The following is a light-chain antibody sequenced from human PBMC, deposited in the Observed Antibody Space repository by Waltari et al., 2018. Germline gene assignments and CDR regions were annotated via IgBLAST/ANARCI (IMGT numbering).Light chain of an antibody. V-gene: IGLV1-44*01. CDR1: GSNIGANT. Sequence: QSVLTQPPSASGTPGQRVPIHCSGSGSNIGANTLNWYQPLPGTAPKLLIYRHDERPSGVPDRFSGSKSGTSASLAISGLQSEDEADYYCTTWDASLNGVLFGAGTKLTVL. CDR3: TTWDASLNGVL. J-gene: IGLJ2*01. CDR2: RHD.